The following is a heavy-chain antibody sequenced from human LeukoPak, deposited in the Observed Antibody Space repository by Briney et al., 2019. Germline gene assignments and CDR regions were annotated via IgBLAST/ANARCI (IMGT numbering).Heavy chain of an antibody. CDR3: ARTPGRSIDAFDI. J-gene: IGHJ3*02. CDR1: GYSFTSYW. V-gene: IGHV5-51*01. CDR2: IYPGDSDT. Sequence: RGESLEISCKGSGYSFTSYWIGWVRQMPGKGLEWMGIIYPGDSDTRYSPSFQGQVTISADKSISTAYLQWSSLKASDTAMYYCARTPGRSIDAFDIWGQGTMVTVSS.